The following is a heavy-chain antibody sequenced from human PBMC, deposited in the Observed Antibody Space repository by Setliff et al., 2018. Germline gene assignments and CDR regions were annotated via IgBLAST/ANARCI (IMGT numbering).Heavy chain of an antibody. J-gene: IGHJ4*02. CDR1: GFTFSSYG. V-gene: IGHV3-30*02. Sequence: GSLRLSCAASGFTFSSYGMHWVRQAPGKGLEWVAFIRYDGSNKYYADSVKGRFTISRDNSKNTLYLQMNSLRAEDTAVYYCAKDLTRSGIDTAMVDYWGQGTLVTAPQ. CDR2: IRYDGSNK. D-gene: IGHD5-18*01. CDR3: AKDLTRSGIDTAMVDY.